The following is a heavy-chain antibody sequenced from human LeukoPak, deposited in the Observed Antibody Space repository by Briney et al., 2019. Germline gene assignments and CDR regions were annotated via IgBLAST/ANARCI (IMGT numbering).Heavy chain of an antibody. D-gene: IGHD2-2*01. Sequence: GESLKISCKASGYTFTNHWIGWVRQMPGQGLEWMGIISPSDSDASYSPSFQGQVTISVDKSIYTAYLQWSSLKASDTAMYYCARRGCGATSCSPYYFDYWGQGTLVTVSS. V-gene: IGHV5-51*01. CDR1: GYTFTNHW. CDR3: ARRGCGATSCSPYYFDY. J-gene: IGHJ4*02. CDR2: ISPSDSDA.